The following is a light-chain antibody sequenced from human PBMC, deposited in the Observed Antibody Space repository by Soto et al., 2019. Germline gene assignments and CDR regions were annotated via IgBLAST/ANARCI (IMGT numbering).Light chain of an antibody. CDR2: SNH. Sequence: QSVLTQPPSASGTPGQSVTLSCSGSSSNIGSNTENWYLQVPGTAPKLLIYSNHLRPSGVPDRFSGSDSGTSASLAISGLQSDDEADYYCSSWDDSLNGVVFGGGTKLTVL. V-gene: IGLV1-44*01. CDR1: SSNIGSNT. CDR3: SSWDDSLNGVV. J-gene: IGLJ2*01.